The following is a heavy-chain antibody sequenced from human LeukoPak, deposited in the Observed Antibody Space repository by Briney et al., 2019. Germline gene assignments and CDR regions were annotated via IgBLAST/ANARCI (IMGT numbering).Heavy chain of an antibody. CDR2: IRYDGSNK. D-gene: IGHD3-10*01. CDR3: ARSVGELGNAFDI. V-gene: IGHV3-30*02. Sequence: PGGSLRLSCAASGFTFSSYGMHWVRQAPGKGLEWVAFIRYDGSNKYYADSVKGRFTISRDNSKNTLYLQMNSLRAEDTAVYYCARSVGELGNAFDIWGQGTMVTVSS. CDR1: GFTFSSYG. J-gene: IGHJ3*02.